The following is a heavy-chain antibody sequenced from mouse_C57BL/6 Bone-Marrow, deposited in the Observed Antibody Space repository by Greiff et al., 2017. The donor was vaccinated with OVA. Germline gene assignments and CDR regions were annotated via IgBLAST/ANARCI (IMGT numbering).Heavy chain of an antibody. D-gene: IGHD4-1*01. CDR1: GYTFTSYT. Sequence: QVQLKQSGAELARPGASVKMSCKASGYTFTSYTMHWVKQRPGQGLEWIGYINPSSGYTKYNQKFKDKATLTADKSSSTAYMQLSSLTSEDSAVYYCAREANWDDWDFDVWGTGTTGTVSS. V-gene: IGHV1-4*01. CDR2: INPSSGYT. CDR3: AREANWDDWDFDV. J-gene: IGHJ1*03.